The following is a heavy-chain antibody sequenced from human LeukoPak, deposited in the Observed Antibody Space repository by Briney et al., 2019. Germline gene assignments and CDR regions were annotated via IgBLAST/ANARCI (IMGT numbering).Heavy chain of an antibody. CDR2: IRYDGSNK. D-gene: IGHD5-18*01. CDR3: AKDGRAVGIILAMVDY. Sequence: PGGSLRLSCAASGFTFSSYGMHWVRQAPGKGLEWVAFIRYDGSNKYYADSVKGRFTISRDNSKNTLYLQMNSLRAEDTAVYYCAKDGRAVGIILAMVDYWGQGTLVTVSS. V-gene: IGHV3-30*02. CDR1: GFTFSSYG. J-gene: IGHJ4*02.